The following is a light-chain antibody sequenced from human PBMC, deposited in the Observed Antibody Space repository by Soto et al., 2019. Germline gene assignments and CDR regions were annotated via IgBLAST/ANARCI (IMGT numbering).Light chain of an antibody. CDR3: QQYGSSPRT. Sequence: EMVMTHSPATLSVSPCERATLSFRASQSVSSNLAWYQQKPGQAPRLLIYGASTRATGIPARFSGSGSGTEFTLTISSLQSEDFAVYYCQQYGSSPRTFGQGTKVDIK. J-gene: IGKJ1*01. CDR2: GAS. V-gene: IGKV3-15*01. CDR1: QSVSSN.